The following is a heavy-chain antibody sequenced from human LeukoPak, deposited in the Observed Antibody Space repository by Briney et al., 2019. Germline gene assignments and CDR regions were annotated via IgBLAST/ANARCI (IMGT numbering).Heavy chain of an antibody. D-gene: IGHD2-21*01. CDR2: ISSSSSYI. CDR3: ARDWEHIVDYYYYYYMDV. CDR1: GFTFTSYS. J-gene: IGHJ6*03. Sequence: GGSLRLSCAASGFTFTSYSMNWVRQAPGKGLEWVSSISSSSSYIYYADSVKGRFTISRDNAKNSLYLQMNSLRAEDTAVYYCARDWEHIVDYYYYYYMDVWGKGTTVTVSS. V-gene: IGHV3-21*01.